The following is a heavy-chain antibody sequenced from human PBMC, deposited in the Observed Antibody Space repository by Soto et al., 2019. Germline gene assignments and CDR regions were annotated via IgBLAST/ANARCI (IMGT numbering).Heavy chain of an antibody. CDR3: ARGYCSSTSCQYYFDF. D-gene: IGHD2-2*01. CDR1: GYTFTGYA. CDR2: INGGNGDT. J-gene: IGHJ4*02. V-gene: IGHV1-3*01. Sequence: QVQLVQSGAEVKKPGASVKVSCKASGYTFTGYAIHWVRQAPGQRHEWMGWINGGNGDTKYSQKFQGRDTITRDTSASTAYMELTSLGSEDTAVYHCARGYCSSTSCQYYFDFWGQGTLVTVSS.